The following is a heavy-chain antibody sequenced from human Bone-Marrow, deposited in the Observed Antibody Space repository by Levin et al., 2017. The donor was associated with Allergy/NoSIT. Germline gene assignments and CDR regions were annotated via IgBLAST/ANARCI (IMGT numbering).Heavy chain of an antibody. CDR3: AKHQEYYYGSGSPSWFDP. J-gene: IGHJ5*02. D-gene: IGHD3-10*01. V-gene: IGHV3-23*01. CDR1: GFTFSSYA. Sequence: GGSLRLSCAASGFTFSSYAMSWVRQAPGKGLEWVSVISGSGSSTYYADSVKGRFTISRDNSKSTLYLQMNSLRAEDSAEYYCAKHQEYYYGSGSPSWFDPWGQGTLVTVSS. CDR2: ISGSGSST.